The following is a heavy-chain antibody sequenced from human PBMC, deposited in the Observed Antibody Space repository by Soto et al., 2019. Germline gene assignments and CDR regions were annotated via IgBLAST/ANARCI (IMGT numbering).Heavy chain of an antibody. V-gene: IGHV3-48*03. J-gene: IGHJ5*02. Sequence: EVQLVESGGGLVQPGGSLRLSCAASGFTFSSYEMNWVRQAPGKGLEWVSYISSSGSTIYYADSVKGRFTISRDNAKNSLYLQMNSLRAEDTAVYYCASLDTAIGWWFDPWGQGTLVTVSS. CDR1: GFTFSSYE. CDR3: ASLDTAIGWWFDP. CDR2: ISSSGSTI. D-gene: IGHD5-18*01.